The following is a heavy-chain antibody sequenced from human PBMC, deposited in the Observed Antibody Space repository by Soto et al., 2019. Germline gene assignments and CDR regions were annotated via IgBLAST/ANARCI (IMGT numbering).Heavy chain of an antibody. J-gene: IGHJ5*02. Sequence: SETLSLTCAVYGGSFSGYYWSWIRQPPGKGLEWIGEINLSGGTNYNPSLKSRVTISVDTSKNQFSLKLSSVTAADTAVYYCARGLRMYYYDSSGYYSSRLARSGLDPWGQGTLVTVSS. CDR2: INLSGGT. D-gene: IGHD3-22*01. CDR3: ARGLRMYYYDSSGYYSSRLARSGLDP. V-gene: IGHV4-34*01. CDR1: GGSFSGYY.